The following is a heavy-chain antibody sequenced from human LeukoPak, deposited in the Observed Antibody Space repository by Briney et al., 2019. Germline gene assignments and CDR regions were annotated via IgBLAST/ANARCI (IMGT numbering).Heavy chain of an antibody. J-gene: IGHJ4*02. V-gene: IGHV3-21*01. CDR1: GFTFSSYS. D-gene: IGHD4-17*01. Sequence: KSGGSLRLSCAASGFTFSSYSMNWVRQAPGKGLEWVSSISSSSSYIYYADSVKGRFTISRDNAKNSLYLQMNSLRAEDTAVYYCARGGTTVTNEVDYWGQGTLVTVSS. CDR2: ISSSSSYI. CDR3: ARGGTTVTNEVDY.